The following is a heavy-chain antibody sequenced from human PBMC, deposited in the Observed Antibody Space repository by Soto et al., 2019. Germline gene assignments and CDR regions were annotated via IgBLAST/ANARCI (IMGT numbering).Heavy chain of an antibody. D-gene: IGHD3-16*01. CDR2: FYYSGIT. Sequence: SETLSLTCTVSGGSVSSGSYYWSWIRQRPGEGLEWIGFFYYSGITDYNPSLKTRITISADTPRNQFFLNLYSVTAADTAMYFCASSGGPEGDWFDPWGQGIPVTVSS. J-gene: IGHJ5*02. V-gene: IGHV4-31*03. CDR3: ASSGGPEGDWFDP. CDR1: GGSVSSGSYY.